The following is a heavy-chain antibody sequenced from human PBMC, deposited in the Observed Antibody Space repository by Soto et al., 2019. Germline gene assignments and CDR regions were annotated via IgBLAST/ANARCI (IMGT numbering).Heavy chain of an antibody. CDR3: ARRRYDLNGFDP. CDR2: ISAYNGNT. J-gene: IGHJ5*02. D-gene: IGHD3-3*01. Sequence: ASVKVSCKASGYTFTNYDISWVRQAPGQGLEWLGWISAYNGNTNYAQKLQGRVTMTTDTSTSTAYMELRSLRSDDTAVFYCARRRYDLNGFDPWGQGTLVTVSS. CDR1: GYTFTNYD. V-gene: IGHV1-18*01.